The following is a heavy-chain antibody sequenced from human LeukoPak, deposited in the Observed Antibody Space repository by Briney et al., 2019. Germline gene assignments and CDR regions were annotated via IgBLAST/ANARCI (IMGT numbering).Heavy chain of an antibody. J-gene: IGHJ4*02. D-gene: IGHD2-2*01. Sequence: PGGSLRLSCAASGFTFSSYGMHWVRQAPGKGLEWVAFRRYDGSDKYYADSVKGRFTISRDNSKNTLYLQMNSLRAEDTAVYYCASLGYCSSTSSYVTDYWGQGTLVTVSS. V-gene: IGHV3-30*02. CDR3: ASLGYCSSTSSYVTDY. CDR1: GFTFSSYG. CDR2: RRYDGSDK.